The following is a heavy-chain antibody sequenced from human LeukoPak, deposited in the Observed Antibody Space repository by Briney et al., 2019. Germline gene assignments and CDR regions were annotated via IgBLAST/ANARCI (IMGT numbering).Heavy chain of an antibody. J-gene: IGHJ4*02. CDR3: ARLPDYYDSGASVGIGFDY. CDR1: GGSISSSSYY. V-gene: IGHV4-39*01. Sequence: SETLSLTCTVSGGSISSSSYYWGWIRQPPGKGLEWIGSIYYSGSTYYNPSLKSRVTISVDTSKKKFSLKLTSVTAADTAVYYCARLPDYYDSGASVGIGFDYWGQGTLVTVSS. D-gene: IGHD3-22*01. CDR2: IYYSGST.